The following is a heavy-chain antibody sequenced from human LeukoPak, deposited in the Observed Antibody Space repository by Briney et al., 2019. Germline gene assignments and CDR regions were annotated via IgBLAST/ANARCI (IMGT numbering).Heavy chain of an antibody. V-gene: IGHV1-2*02. CDR2: INPNSGGT. D-gene: IGHD5-12*01. CDR1: GYTFTGYY. J-gene: IGHJ4*02. CDR3: ARVTGGGYSGYEFDY. Sequence: ASVKDSCKASGYTFTGYYMHWVRQAPGQGLEWMGWINPNSGGTNYAQKFQGRVTMTRDTSISTAYMELSRLRSDDTAVYYCARVTGGGYSGYEFDYWGQGTLVTVSS.